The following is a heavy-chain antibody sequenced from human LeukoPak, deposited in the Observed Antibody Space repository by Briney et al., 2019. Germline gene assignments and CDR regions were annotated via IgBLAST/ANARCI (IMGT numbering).Heavy chain of an antibody. V-gene: IGHV4-59*01. J-gene: IGHJ4*02. D-gene: IGHD3-22*01. Sequence: SETLSLTCTVSGGSISSYYWSWIRQPPGKGLEWIGYIYYSGSTNYNPSLKSRVTISVDTSKNQLSLKLSSVTAADTAVYYCARVSDSSGLMADYWGQGTLVTVSS. CDR3: ARVSDSSGLMADY. CDR1: GGSISSYY. CDR2: IYYSGST.